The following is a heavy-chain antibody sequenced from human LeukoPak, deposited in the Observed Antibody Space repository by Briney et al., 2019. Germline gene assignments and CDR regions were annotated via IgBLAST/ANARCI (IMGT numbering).Heavy chain of an antibody. Sequence: PGGSLRLSCAASGFTFSSYGMHWVRQAPGKGREWVAVIWYDGSNKYYADSVKGRFTISRDNSKNTLYLQMNSLRAEDTAVYYCARAPTSYYYFDYWGQGTPVTVSS. CDR2: IWYDGSNK. J-gene: IGHJ4*02. CDR3: ARAPTSYYYFDY. CDR1: GFTFSSYG. V-gene: IGHV3-33*01. D-gene: IGHD1-26*01.